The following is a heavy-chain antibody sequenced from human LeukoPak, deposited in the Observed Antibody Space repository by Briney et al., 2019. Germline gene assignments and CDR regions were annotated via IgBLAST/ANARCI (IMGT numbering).Heavy chain of an antibody. CDR3: ARELSTVHAFDI. CDR2: ISYDGSNK. CDR1: GFTFSSYA. V-gene: IGHV3-30*04. D-gene: IGHD4-17*01. J-gene: IGHJ3*02. Sequence: PGGSLRLSCAASGFTFSSYAMHWVRQAPGKGLEWVAVISYDGSNKYYADSVKGRFTISRDNSKNTLYLQMNSLRAEDTAVYYCARELSTVHAFDIWGQGTMVTVSS.